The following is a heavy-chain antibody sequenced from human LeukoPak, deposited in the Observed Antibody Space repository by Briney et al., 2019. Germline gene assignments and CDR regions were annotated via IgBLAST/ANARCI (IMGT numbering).Heavy chain of an antibody. CDR3: AKDSAFYYIDV. D-gene: IGHD3-10*01. J-gene: IGHJ6*03. Sequence: GGSLRLSCAASGFTFSRYSMNWVRQAPGKGLEWVSSISISSNYIYYADSVKGRFTISRDNSKNTLYLQMNSLKGDDTAVYYCAKDSAFYYIDVWGKGTTVIISS. V-gene: IGHV3-21*01. CDR1: GFTFSRYS. CDR2: ISISSNYI.